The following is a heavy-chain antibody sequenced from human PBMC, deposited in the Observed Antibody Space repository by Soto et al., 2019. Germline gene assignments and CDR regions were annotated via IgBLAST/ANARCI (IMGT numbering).Heavy chain of an antibody. CDR2: VSHDGRNT. Sequence: GGSLRLSCAASGFTFSDYAMHWVRQAPGKGLEWVAVVSHDGRNTHYADSVKGRFTISRDSSKNMVSLEMTSLRAEDTAVYYCAKGGRQWLVTSDFNYWGQGALVTVSS. J-gene: IGHJ4*02. CDR1: GFTFSDYA. CDR3: AKGGRQWLVTSDFNY. V-gene: IGHV3-30*18. D-gene: IGHD6-19*01.